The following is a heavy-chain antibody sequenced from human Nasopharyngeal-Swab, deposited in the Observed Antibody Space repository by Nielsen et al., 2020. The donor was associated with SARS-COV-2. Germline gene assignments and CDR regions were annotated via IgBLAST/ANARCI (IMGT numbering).Heavy chain of an antibody. CDR3: ARGGTMVRGVIDY. J-gene: IGHJ4*02. D-gene: IGHD3-10*01. Sequence: ASVKVSCKASGHTFTSYAMHWVRQAPGQRLEWMGWINAGNGNTKYSQKFQGRVTITRDTSASTAYMELSSLRSEDTAVYYCARGGTMVRGVIDYWGQGTLVTVSS. CDR2: INAGNGNT. CDR1: GHTFTSYA. V-gene: IGHV1-3*01.